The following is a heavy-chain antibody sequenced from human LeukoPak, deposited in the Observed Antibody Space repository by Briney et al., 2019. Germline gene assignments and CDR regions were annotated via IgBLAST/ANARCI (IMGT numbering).Heavy chain of an antibody. CDR2: ISWNSDSI. D-gene: IGHD5-24*01. J-gene: IGHJ3*02. Sequence: GGSRSPSWAPSPPFFVNNASPWFGQAPGGGLGGVSGISWNSDSILYADSVKGRFIISRDNAKSSLYLQVNSLRTEDTALYYCARGGATMMLGAFAIWGQGTMVTVPS. V-gene: IGHV3-9*01. CDR1: PPFFVNNA. CDR3: ARGGATMMLGAFAI.